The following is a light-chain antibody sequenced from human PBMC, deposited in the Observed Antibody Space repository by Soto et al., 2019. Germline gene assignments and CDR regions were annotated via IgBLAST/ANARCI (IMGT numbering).Light chain of an antibody. V-gene: IGLV2-14*01. Sequence: QYVLTQPASVSGSPGQSLTISCTGTSIDIAPYNYVSWYQQHPGKAPKLIIYEVSYRPSGISNRFSGSKSGNTASLTISGLQAEDEADYYCSSYTSSTNYVFGTGTKLTVL. CDR3: SSYTSSTNYV. CDR2: EVS. J-gene: IGLJ1*01. CDR1: SIDIAPYNY.